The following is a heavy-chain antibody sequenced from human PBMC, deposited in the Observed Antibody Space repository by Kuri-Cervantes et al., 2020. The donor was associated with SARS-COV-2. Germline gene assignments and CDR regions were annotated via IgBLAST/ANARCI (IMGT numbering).Heavy chain of an antibody. CDR1: GGSISSHY. D-gene: IGHD7-27*01. V-gene: IGHV3-11*04. CDR3: ARDLRLGKSLDY. J-gene: IGHJ4*02. Sequence: LSLTCTVSGGSISSHYWSWIRQAPGKGLEWVSYISSSGSTIYYADSVKGRFTISRDNAKNSLYLQMNSLRAEDTAVYYCARDLRLGKSLDYWGQGTLVTVSS. CDR2: ISSSGSTI.